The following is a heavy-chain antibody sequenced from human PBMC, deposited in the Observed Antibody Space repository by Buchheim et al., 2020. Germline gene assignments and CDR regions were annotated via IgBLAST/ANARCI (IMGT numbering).Heavy chain of an antibody. D-gene: IGHD2-15*01. CDR3: ARARGRACSGGSCYVDWFDP. J-gene: IGHJ5*02. Sequence: QVQLQESGPGLVKPSQTLSLTCTVSGGSISSGDYYWSWIRQPPGKGLEWIGHIYYSGSTFYNPSLKSRFTISIDTSKNQFSLKLSSVTAADAAVYYCARARGRACSGGSCYVDWFDPWGQGTL. CDR1: GGSISSGDYY. V-gene: IGHV4-30-4*01. CDR2: IYYSGST.